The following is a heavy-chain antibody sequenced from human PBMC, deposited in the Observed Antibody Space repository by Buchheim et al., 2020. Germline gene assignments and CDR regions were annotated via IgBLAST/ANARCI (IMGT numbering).Heavy chain of an antibody. CDR2: IYYSGST. V-gene: IGHV4-39*07. CDR3: ARDGGYYDSSGYSDY. D-gene: IGHD3-22*01. J-gene: IGHJ4*02. Sequence: QLQLQESGPGLVKPSETLSLTCTVSGGSISSSSYYWGWIRQPPGKGLEWIGSIYYSGSTYYNPSLKGRVTISVDTSKNQFSLKLSSVTAADTAVYYCARDGGYYDSSGYSDYWGQGTL. CDR1: GGSISSSSYY.